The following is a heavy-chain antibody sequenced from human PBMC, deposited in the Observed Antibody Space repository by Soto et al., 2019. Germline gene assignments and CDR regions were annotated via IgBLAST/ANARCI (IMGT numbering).Heavy chain of an antibody. CDR3: ARLRIAAAGRIDY. CDR2: IYYSGST. V-gene: IGHV4-39*01. J-gene: IGHJ4*02. D-gene: IGHD6-13*01. CDR1: GGSISSSSYY. Sequence: PSETLSLTCTVSGGSISSSSYYWGWIRQPPAKGLEWIGSIYYSGSTYYNPSLKSRVTISVDTSKNQFSLKLSSVTAADTAVYYCARLRIAAAGRIDYWGQGTLVTVSS.